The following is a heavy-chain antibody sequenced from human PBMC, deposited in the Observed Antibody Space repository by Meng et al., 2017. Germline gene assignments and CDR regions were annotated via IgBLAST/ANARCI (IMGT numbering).Heavy chain of an antibody. CDR2: MNPNSGNT. J-gene: IGHJ5*02. CDR3: ARQYSSSWYWFDP. Sequence: VEVVQSGAEVKKPGASVKVSCKASGYTFTSYDINWVRQATGQGLEWMGWMNPNSGNTGYAQKFQGRVTMTRNTSISTAYMELSSLRSEDTAVYYCARQYSSSWYWFDPWGQGTLVTVSS. CDR1: GYTFTSYD. D-gene: IGHD6-13*01. V-gene: IGHV1-8*01.